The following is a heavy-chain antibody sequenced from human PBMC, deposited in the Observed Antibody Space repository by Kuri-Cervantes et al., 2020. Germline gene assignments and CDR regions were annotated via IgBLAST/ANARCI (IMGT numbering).Heavy chain of an antibody. CDR3: ARDLGYDSSGCRYYYGMDV. CDR2: IKQDGSEK. Sequence: LSLTCAASGFTFSSYWMSWVRQAPGKGLEWVANIKQDGSEKYYVDSVKGRFTISRDNAKNSLYLQMNSLRAEDTAVYYCARDLGYDSSGCRYYYGMDVWGQGTTVTVSS. D-gene: IGHD3-22*01. CDR1: GFTFSSYW. V-gene: IGHV3-7*01. J-gene: IGHJ6*02.